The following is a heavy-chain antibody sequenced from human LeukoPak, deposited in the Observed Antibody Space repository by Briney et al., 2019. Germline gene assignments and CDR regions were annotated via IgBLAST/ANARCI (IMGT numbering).Heavy chain of an antibody. J-gene: IGHJ4*02. Sequence: SETLSLTCTVSGGSISSSSYYWSWIRQHPGKGLEWIGYIYYSGSTYYNPSLKSRVTISVNTSKNHFSLELSSVTAADTAMYYCARSHETFSYDTSGYYTFDSWGQGTLVTVSS. CDR3: ARSHETFSYDTSGYYTFDS. CDR2: IYYSGST. V-gene: IGHV4-31*03. CDR1: GGSISSSSYY. D-gene: IGHD3-22*01.